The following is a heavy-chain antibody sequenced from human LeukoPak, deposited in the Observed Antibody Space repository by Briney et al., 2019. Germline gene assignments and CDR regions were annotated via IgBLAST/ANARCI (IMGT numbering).Heavy chain of an antibody. V-gene: IGHV1-2*02. D-gene: IGHD3-22*01. CDR1: GYPFTDYY. Sequence: GASVKVSCKASGYPFTDYYLHLVRQAPGQGLEWMGWINPDSSGTNYAQKFQGRVTMTRDTSISTAYMELSRLRSDDTAMYYCVREYYDSSAHYDYWGQGTLATVSS. J-gene: IGHJ4*02. CDR2: INPDSSGT. CDR3: VREYYDSSAHYDY.